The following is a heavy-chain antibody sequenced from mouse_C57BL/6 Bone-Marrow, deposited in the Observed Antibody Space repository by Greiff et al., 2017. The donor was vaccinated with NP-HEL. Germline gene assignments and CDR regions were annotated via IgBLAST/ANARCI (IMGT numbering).Heavy chain of an antibody. J-gene: IGHJ4*01. Sequence: EVKLVESGAELVRPGASAKLSCTASGFNIKDHYMHWVKPRPEQGLERIGRIDPEDGDTEYAPKFQGKATMTADTSSNTAYLQLSSLTSEDTAVYYCTTPRQLMDYWGQGTSVTVSA. D-gene: IGHD3-2*01. CDR1: GFNIKDHY. V-gene: IGHV14-1*01. CDR3: TTPRQLMDY. CDR2: IDPEDGDT.